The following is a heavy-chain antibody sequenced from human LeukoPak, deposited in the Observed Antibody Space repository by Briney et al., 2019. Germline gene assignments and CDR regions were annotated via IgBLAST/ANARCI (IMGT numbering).Heavy chain of an antibody. V-gene: IGHV3-21*01. CDR2: ISSSSSYI. D-gene: IGHD2/OR15-2a*01. J-gene: IGHJ5*02. CDR1: GFTFSTYS. Sequence: PGGSLRLSCAASGFTFSTYSMNWVRQAPGKGLEWVSSISSSSSYIYYADSVKGRFTISRDNAKNSLYLQMNSLRAEDTAVHYCARDGTTSDNWFDPWGQGTLVTVSS. CDR3: ARDGTTSDNWFDP.